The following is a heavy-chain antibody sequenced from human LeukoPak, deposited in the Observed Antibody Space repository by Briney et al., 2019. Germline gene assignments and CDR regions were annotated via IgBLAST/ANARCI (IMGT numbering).Heavy chain of an antibody. J-gene: IGHJ4*02. CDR1: GFTFSHYW. V-gene: IGHV3-11*06. CDR3: ARDPKHWYYFDF. Sequence: GGSLRLSCAVSGFTFSHYWMSWIRQAPGKGLEWVSYISSSSYSTDYADSVKGRFTISRDNAKNSLFLQMNSLRAEDTAVYYCARDPKHWYYFDFWGQGTLVTVSS. CDR2: ISSSSYST.